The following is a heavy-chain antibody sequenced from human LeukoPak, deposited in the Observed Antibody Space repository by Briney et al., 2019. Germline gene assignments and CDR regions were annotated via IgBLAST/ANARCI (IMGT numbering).Heavy chain of an antibody. D-gene: IGHD6-13*01. CDR2: IYYSGST. V-gene: IGHV4-61*08. Sequence: PSETLSLTCTVSGGSISSGDYYWSWIRQPPGKGLEWIGYIYYSGSTNYNPSLKSRVTISVDTSKNQFSLKLSSVTAADTAVYYCARDLRSWHEYYMDVWGKGTTVTVSS. CDR1: GGSISSGDYY. J-gene: IGHJ6*03. CDR3: ARDLRSWHEYYMDV.